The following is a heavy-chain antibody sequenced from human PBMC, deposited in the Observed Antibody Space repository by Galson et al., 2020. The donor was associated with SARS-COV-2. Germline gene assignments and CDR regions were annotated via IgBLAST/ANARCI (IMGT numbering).Heavy chain of an antibody. CDR1: GFTFSSYG. CDR2: ISYDGSNK. V-gene: IGHV3-30*18. J-gene: IGHJ4*02. Sequence: GESLKISCAASGFTFSSYGMHWVRQAPGKGLEWVAVISYDGSNKYYADSVKGRFTISRDNSKNTLYLQMNSLRAEDTAVYYCAKVGGSGSFVDYWGQGTLVTVSS. D-gene: IGHD3-10*01. CDR3: AKVGGSGSFVDY.